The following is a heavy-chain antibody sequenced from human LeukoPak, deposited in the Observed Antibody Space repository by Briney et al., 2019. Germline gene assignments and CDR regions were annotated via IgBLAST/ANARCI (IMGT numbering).Heavy chain of an antibody. D-gene: IGHD3-10*01. Sequence: PSQTLSLTCTVSGGSISGGRYYWSWIRQRPGKGLEWIGYIYSSGSTYYNPSLQSRVTISVDTSKNQFSLKLSSVTAADTAVYYCARYGLGTYGNWFDPWGQGTLVTVSS. J-gene: IGHJ5*02. CDR2: IYSSGST. CDR1: GGSISGGRYY. CDR3: ARYGLGTYGNWFDP. V-gene: IGHV4-31*03.